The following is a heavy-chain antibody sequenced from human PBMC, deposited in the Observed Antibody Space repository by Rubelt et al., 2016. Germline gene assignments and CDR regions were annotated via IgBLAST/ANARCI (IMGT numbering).Heavy chain of an antibody. CDR3: ASGELSTRGWFQH. V-gene: IGHV1-8*03. Sequence: MGWMNPNSGNTGYAQKFQGRVTITADKSTSTAYMELSSLRSEDTAVYYCASGELSTRGWFQHWGQGTLVTVSS. D-gene: IGHD1-26*01. J-gene: IGHJ1*01. CDR2: MNPNSGNT.